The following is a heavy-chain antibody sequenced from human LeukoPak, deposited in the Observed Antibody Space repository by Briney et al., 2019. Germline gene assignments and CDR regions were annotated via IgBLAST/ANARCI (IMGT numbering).Heavy chain of an antibody. D-gene: IGHD1-26*01. Sequence: GGSLRLSCVASGFTFSDYYMSWIRQAPGKGLEWVSYIGSTIYYADSVKGRFTISRDNAKNSLYLQMNSLRAEDTAVYYCARDRGIVGTTGYYYMDVWGKGTTVTVSS. V-gene: IGHV3-11*04. J-gene: IGHJ6*03. CDR1: GFTFSDYY. CDR3: ARDRGIVGTTGYYYMDV. CDR2: IGSTI.